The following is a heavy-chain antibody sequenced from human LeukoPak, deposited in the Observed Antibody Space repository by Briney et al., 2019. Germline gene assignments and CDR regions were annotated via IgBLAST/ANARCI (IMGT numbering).Heavy chain of an antibody. D-gene: IGHD3-3*01. CDR2: IYYNGNT. Sequence: SQTLSLTCIVSGGSINTGDCYWSWIRQPPGKGLEWIGYIYYNGNTYYNPSLKTRLTLSVDPSKNQFSLQVNSVTAADTAVYYCARGYDFWSGYYYYYIDVWGNGTMVTVSS. CDR3: ARGYDFWSGYYYYYIDV. V-gene: IGHV4-30-4*01. J-gene: IGHJ6*03. CDR1: GGSINTGDCY.